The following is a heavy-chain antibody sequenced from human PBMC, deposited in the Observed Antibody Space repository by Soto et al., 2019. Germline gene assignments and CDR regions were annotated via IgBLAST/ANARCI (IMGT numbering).Heavy chain of an antibody. CDR1: GGSVSSGSYY. CDR2: IYYSGST. V-gene: IGHV4-61*01. D-gene: IGHD6-19*01. J-gene: IGHJ4*02. Sequence: SETLSLTCTVSGGSVSSGSYYWSWIRQPPGKGLEWIGYIYYSGSTNYNPSLKSRVTISVDTSKNQFSLKLSSVTAADTAVYYCARILRRGISAVAASSRYYFDYWGQGTLVTVSS. CDR3: ARILRRGISAVAASSRYYFDY.